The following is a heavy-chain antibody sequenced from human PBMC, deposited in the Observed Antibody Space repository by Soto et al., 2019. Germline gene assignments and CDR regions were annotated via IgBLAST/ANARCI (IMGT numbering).Heavy chain of an antibody. CDR3: AKVGYSSSSCGMDV. CDR1: GFTFSSYA. CDR2: ISGSGGST. D-gene: IGHD6-13*01. J-gene: IGHJ6*02. Sequence: EVQLLESGGGLVQPGGSLRLSCAASGFTFSSYAMSWVLQAPGKGLEWVSAISGSGGSTYYADSVKGRFTISRDNAKNTLYLQMSSLRAEDTAVYYCAKVGYSSSSCGMDVWGQGTTVTVSS. V-gene: IGHV3-23*01.